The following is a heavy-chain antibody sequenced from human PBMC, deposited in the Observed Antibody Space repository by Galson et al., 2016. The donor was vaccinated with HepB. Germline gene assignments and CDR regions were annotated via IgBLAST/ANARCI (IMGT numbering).Heavy chain of an antibody. CDR3: ATGNHPRGNY. CDR1: GFTFNSYT. Sequence: SLRLSCAASGFTFNSYTMSWVRQAPGKGLEWVSLIYSGGGTDYADSVKGRFTISRDSFRNTVYLQMNSLRAEDTAVYYCATGNHPRGNYWGQGTLLTVSS. CDR2: IYSGGGT. J-gene: IGHJ4*02. V-gene: IGHV3-66*01. D-gene: IGHD1-14*01.